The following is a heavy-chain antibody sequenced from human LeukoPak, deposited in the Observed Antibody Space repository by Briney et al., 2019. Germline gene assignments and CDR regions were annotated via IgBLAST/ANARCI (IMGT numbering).Heavy chain of an antibody. CDR3: AKSGNTETVDY. J-gene: IGHJ4*02. CDR2: IRDSDGRT. Sequence: GGSLRLSCAASGFTLSGYAMSWVRQTPGKGLECVSTIRDSDGRTYYADSVEGRLTVSRDNSTNTLYLQMNSLRAGDTAIYYCAKSGNTETVDYWGQGTLVTVSS. CDR1: GFTLSGYA. V-gene: IGHV3-23*01. D-gene: IGHD6-25*01.